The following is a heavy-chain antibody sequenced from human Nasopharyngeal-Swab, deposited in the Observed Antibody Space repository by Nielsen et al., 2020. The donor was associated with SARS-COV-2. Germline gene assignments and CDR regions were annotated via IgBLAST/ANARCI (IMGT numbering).Heavy chain of an antibody. CDR1: GFTFSSYW. J-gene: IGHJ6*02. CDR3: ARGYSGNYYYYGMDF. CDR2: INSDGRTT. D-gene: IGHD1-26*01. V-gene: IGHV3-74*01. Sequence: GESLKISCAASGFTFSSYWMHWVRQAPGKGLVWVSRINSDGRTTSYADSVKGRFTVSRDNAKNTLYLQMNSLRAEDTAVYYCARGYSGNYYYYGMDFWGQGTTVTVSS.